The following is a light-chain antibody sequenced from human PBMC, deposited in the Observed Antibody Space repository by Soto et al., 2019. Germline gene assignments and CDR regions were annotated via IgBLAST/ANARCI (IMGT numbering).Light chain of an antibody. CDR3: SSYAGSNKSV. CDR1: SSDVGGYKS. J-gene: IGLJ1*01. V-gene: IGLV2-14*01. Sequence: QSALTQPASVSGSPGQSITITCTGTSSDVGGYKSVSWYQQHPGKAPKLLIYEDRNRPSGVSNRFSGSKSGSTASLTLSGLQSEDEAEYYCSSYAGSNKSVFGTGTKVTVL. CDR2: EDR.